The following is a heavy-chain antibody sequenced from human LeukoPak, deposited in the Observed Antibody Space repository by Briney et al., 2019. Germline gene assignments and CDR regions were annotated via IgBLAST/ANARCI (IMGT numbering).Heavy chain of an antibody. CDR1: GFTFSSYS. D-gene: IGHD3-22*01. V-gene: IGHV3-23*01. CDR3: AKIRLLYYDSSGYEYFDY. J-gene: IGHJ4*02. Sequence: GGSLRLSCAASGFTFSSYSMNWVRQAPGKGLEWFSAISGSGGSTYYADSVKGRFTISRDNSENTLYLQMNSLRAEDTAVYYCAKIRLLYYDSSGYEYFDYWGQGTLVTVSS. CDR2: ISGSGGST.